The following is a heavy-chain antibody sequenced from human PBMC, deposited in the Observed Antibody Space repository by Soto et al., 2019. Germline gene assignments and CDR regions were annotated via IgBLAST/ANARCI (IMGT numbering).Heavy chain of an antibody. CDR2: ISSSGGST. CDR1: GFTFSIYA. J-gene: IGHJ4*02. V-gene: IGHV3-23*01. D-gene: IGHD6-19*01. CDR3: AKDFRAVANY. Sequence: LRLSCAASGFTFSIYAMNWVRQAPGKGLEWVSAISSSGGSTFYADSVRGRFTISRDNSKNSLSLLMNSLRAEDTAIYYCAKDFRAVANYWGQGTLVTVSS.